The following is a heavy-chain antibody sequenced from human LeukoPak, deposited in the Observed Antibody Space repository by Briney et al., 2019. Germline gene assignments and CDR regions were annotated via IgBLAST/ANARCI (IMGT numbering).Heavy chain of an antibody. CDR1: GGSISSGGYS. CDR2: IYHSGST. D-gene: IGHD3-22*01. CDR3: ATGYSGAFDI. J-gene: IGHJ3*02. V-gene: IGHV4-30-2*01. Sequence: PSEILSLTCAVSGGSISSGGYSWSWIRQPPGKGLEWIGCIYHSGSTYYNPSLKSRVTISVDRSKNQFSLKLSSVTAADTAVYYCATGYSGAFDIWGQGTMVTVSS.